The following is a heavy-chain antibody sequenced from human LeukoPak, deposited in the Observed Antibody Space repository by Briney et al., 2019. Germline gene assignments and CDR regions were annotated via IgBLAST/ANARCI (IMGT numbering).Heavy chain of an antibody. V-gene: IGHV4-34*01. CDR2: INHSGST. CDR1: GGSFSGYY. D-gene: IGHD6-13*01. Sequence: PSETLSLTCAVYGGSFSGYYWSWIRQPPGKGLEWIGEINHSGSTNYNPSLKSRVTISVDTSKNQFSLKLSSVTAADTAVYYCARVNTYSSSYYYYGMDVWGQGTTVTVSS. CDR3: ARVNTYSSSYYYYGMDV. J-gene: IGHJ6*02.